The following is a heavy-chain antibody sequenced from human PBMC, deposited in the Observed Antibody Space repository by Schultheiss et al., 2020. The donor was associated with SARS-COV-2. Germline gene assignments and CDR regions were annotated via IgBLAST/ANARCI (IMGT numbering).Heavy chain of an antibody. J-gene: IGHJ6*02. D-gene: IGHD6-6*01. CDR2: INPNSGGT. Sequence: ASVKVSCKASGYTFTSYGISWVRQAPGQGLEWMGRINPNSGGTNYAQKFQGRVTMTRDTSISTAYMELSRLRSDDTAVYYCASAQLVGYGMDVWGQGTTVTVSS. CDR3: ASAQLVGYGMDV. CDR1: GYTFTSYG. V-gene: IGHV1-2*06.